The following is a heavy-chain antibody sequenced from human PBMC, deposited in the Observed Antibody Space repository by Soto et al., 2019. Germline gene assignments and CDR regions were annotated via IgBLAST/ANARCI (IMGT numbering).Heavy chain of an antibody. D-gene: IGHD2-2*01. J-gene: IGHJ4*02. V-gene: IGHV3-64D*06. Sequence: GGSLRLSCSASGFTFSNFAMHWVRQAPGKGLEYVSGITSNGDNTYHADSVQGRFTVSRDNSKSTLYLQMTSLRVEDTAVYYCVKGNQLLRYYFEYWGRGALVTVSS. CDR2: ITSNGDNT. CDR1: GFTFSNFA. CDR3: VKGNQLLRYYFEY.